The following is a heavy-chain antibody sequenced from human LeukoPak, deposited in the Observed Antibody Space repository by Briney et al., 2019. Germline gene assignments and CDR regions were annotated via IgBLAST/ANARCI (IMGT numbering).Heavy chain of an antibody. CDR2: IYTSGST. CDR1: GGSISGYY. V-gene: IGHV4-4*07. Sequence: SETLSLTCTVSGGSISGYYWSWIRQPAGKGLEWIGRIYTSGSTNYNPSLKSRVTISVDESKNQFSLKLISVTAADTAVYYCARQDNYYYYMDIRNKGTTVTVSS. J-gene: IGHJ6*03. CDR3: ARQDNYYYYMDI.